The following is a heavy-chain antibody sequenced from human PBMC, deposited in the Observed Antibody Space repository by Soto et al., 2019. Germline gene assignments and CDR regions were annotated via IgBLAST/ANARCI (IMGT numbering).Heavy chain of an antibody. Sequence: PGGSLRLSCAASGVTCSSYWMSWVRQAPGKGLEWVANIKQDGSEKYYVDSVKGRFTISRDNAKNSLYLQMNSLRAEDTAVYYCARGAAHIDYWGQGTLVTVSS. CDR2: IKQDGSEK. D-gene: IGHD2-15*01. CDR3: ARGAAHIDY. V-gene: IGHV3-7*03. CDR1: GVTCSSYW. J-gene: IGHJ4*02.